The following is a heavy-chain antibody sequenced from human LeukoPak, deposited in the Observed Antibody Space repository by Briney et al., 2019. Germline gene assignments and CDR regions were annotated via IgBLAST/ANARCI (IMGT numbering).Heavy chain of an antibody. CDR2: IYYSGST. V-gene: IGHV4-39*07. CDR1: GGSTSSSSYY. CDR3: ARVDTAMVHDY. D-gene: IGHD5-18*01. Sequence: SETLSLTCTVSGGSTSSSSYYWGWIRQPPGKGLEWIGSIYYSGSTYYNPSLKSRVTISVDTSKNQFSLKLSSVTAADTAVYYCARVDTAMVHDYWGQGTLVTVSS. J-gene: IGHJ4*02.